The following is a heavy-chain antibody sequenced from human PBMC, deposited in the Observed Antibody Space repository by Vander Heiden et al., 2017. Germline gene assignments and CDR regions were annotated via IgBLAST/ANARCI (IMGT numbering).Heavy chain of an antibody. CDR2: IYYSGST. Sequence: QLQLQESGPGLVKPSETLSLTCTVSGGSISSSSYYWGWIRQPPGKGLEWIGSIYYSGSTYYNPSLKSRVTISVDTSKNQFSLKLSSVTAADTAVYYCARFGYYGSGSYYSPQYYCYYGMDVWGQGTTVTVSS. CDR1: GGSISSSSYY. J-gene: IGHJ6*02. D-gene: IGHD3-10*01. V-gene: IGHV4-39*01. CDR3: ARFGYYGSGSYYSPQYYCYYGMDV.